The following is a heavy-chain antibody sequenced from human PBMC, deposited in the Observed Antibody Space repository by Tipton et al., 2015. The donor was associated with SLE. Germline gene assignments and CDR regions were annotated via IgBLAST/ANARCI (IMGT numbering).Heavy chain of an antibody. V-gene: IGHV4-34*01. D-gene: IGHD3-22*01. CDR2: IYYSGST. CDR3: ARGGDYYDSSGYYADY. CDR1: GGSFSGYY. Sequence: TLSLTCAVYGGSFSGYYWSWIRQPPGKGLEWIGSIYYSGSTYYNPSLKSRVTISVDTSKNQFSLKLSSVTAADTAVYYCARGGDYYDSSGYYADYWGQGTLVTVSS. J-gene: IGHJ4*02.